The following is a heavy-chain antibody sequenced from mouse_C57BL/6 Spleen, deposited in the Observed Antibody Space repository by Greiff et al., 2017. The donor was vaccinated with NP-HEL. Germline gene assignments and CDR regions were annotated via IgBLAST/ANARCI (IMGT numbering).Heavy chain of an antibody. J-gene: IGHJ3*01. CDR2: IDPSDSYT. CDR1: GYTFTSYW. V-gene: IGHV1-69*01. CDR3: ARYYYGSGWFAY. Sequence: VQLQQPGAELVMPGASVKLSCKASGYTFTSYWMHWVKQRPGQGLEWIGEIDPSDSYTNYNQKFKGKSTLTVDKSSSTAYMQLSSLTSEDSAVYYCARYYYGSGWFAYWGQGTLVTVSA. D-gene: IGHD1-1*01.